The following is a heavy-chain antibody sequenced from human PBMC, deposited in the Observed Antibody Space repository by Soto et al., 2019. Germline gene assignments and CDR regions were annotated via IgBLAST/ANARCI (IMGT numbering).Heavy chain of an antibody. D-gene: IGHD6-19*01. CDR3: ARYFRGSGRYFFDY. Sequence: EVQLVESGGGLVQPGGSLRLSCVASGFTFISSFMGWVRQAPGKGLEWVANINQDGGGTYYVDSVEGRFTISRDNAKDSLYLQVNSLRGEDTAVYYCARYFRGSGRYFFDYWGQGTLVTVSS. V-gene: IGHV3-7*03. J-gene: IGHJ4*02. CDR1: GFTFISSF. CDR2: INQDGGGT.